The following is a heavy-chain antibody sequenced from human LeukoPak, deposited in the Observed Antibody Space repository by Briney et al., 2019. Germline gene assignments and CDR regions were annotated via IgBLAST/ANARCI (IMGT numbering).Heavy chain of an antibody. V-gene: IGHV4-34*01. J-gene: IGHJ4*02. Sequence: PSETLSLTCAVYGGSFSNYYCSWIRQPPGKGLEWLGEINLSGSTNYNPSLKSRVTISGDTSKNQFSLKLTSVTAADTAVYYCARTITVIKRYFDFWGQGTLVTVSS. CDR3: ARTITVIKRYFDF. CDR2: INLSGST. CDR1: GGSFSNYY. D-gene: IGHD3-22*01.